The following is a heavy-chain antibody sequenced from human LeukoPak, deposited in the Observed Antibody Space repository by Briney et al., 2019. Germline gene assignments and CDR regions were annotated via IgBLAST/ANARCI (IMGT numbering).Heavy chain of an antibody. CDR3: AKGAIAAAGTNYGMDV. J-gene: IGHJ6*02. Sequence: GGSLRLSCAASGFTFSSYAMSWVRQAPGKGLEWVSAISGSGGSTYYADSVKGRFTISRDNSKNTLYLQMNSLRAEDTAVYYCAKGAIAAAGTNYGMDVWGQGTTVTVSS. D-gene: IGHD6-13*01. CDR1: GFTFSSYA. CDR2: ISGSGGST. V-gene: IGHV3-23*01.